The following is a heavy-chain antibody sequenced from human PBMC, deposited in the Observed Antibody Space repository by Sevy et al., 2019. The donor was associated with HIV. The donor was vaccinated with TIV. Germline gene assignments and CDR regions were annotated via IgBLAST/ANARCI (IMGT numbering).Heavy chain of an antibody. CDR1: GFTFSSYW. Sequence: GGSLRLSCAASGFTFSSYWMSWVRQAPGKGLEWVANIKQDGSEKYYVDSVKGRFTISRDNAKNSLYLQMNSLRAEDTAVYYCASRLHRGAYDPWGQGTLVTVSP. CDR2: IKQDGSEK. V-gene: IGHV3-7*01. D-gene: IGHD1-26*01. CDR3: ASRLHRGAYDP. J-gene: IGHJ5*02.